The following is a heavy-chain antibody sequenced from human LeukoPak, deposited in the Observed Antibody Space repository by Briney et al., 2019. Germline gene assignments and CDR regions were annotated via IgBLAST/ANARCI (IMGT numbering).Heavy chain of an antibody. CDR3: ARVGGTNYYYYGMDV. Sequence: SETLSLTCTVSGGSISNYYWSWIRQPPGKGLEWIGYIYYSGSANYNPSLKSRVTISVDTSKNQFSLKLSSVTAADTAVYYCARVGGTNYYYYGMDVWGQGTTVTVSS. CDR2: IYYSGSA. D-gene: IGHD1-26*01. V-gene: IGHV4-59*01. J-gene: IGHJ6*02. CDR1: GGSISNYY.